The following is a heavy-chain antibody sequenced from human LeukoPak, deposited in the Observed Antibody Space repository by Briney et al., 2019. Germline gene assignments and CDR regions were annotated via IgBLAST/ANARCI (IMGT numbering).Heavy chain of an antibody. J-gene: IGHJ4*02. CDR3: TRDAHVVVVAAVYFDY. V-gene: IGHV3-49*04. Sequence: GGSLRLSCTASGFTFGDYAMSWVRQAPGKGLEWVGFIRSKAYGGTTEYAASVKGRFTISRDDSKSIAYLQMNSLKTEDTAVYYCTRDAHVVVVAAVYFDYWGQGTLVTVSS. CDR2: IRSKAYGGTT. CDR1: GFTFGDYA. D-gene: IGHD2-15*01.